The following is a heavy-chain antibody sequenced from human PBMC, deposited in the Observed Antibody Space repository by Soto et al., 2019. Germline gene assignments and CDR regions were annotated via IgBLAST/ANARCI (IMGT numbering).Heavy chain of an antibody. CDR3: AAYSGYTGYRFDF. CDR1: GGALNSGDYY. J-gene: IGHJ4*02. Sequence: SETLSLTCTVSGGALNSGDYYWSWHRQTPEKGLEWIGYVSSLAICYSHPSVQSRAAISAAPSKNQFTLRLMSVTAADTATYYCAAYSGYTGYRFDFWGQGTQVTVSS. CDR2: VSSLAIC. D-gene: IGHD5-12*01. V-gene: IGHV4-30-4*08.